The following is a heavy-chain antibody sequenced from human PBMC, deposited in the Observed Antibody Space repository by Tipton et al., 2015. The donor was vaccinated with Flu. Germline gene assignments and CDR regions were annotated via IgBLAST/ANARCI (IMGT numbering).Heavy chain of an antibody. CDR1: GYIFSAYG. V-gene: IGHV1-18*01. CDR3: ARAGLQGDAFDV. J-gene: IGHJ3*01. Sequence: QLVQSGAEVKNPGASMKVSCKTSGYIFSAYGISWVRQAPGQGLEWLGYTSGYNGNTKYAQKFQGRLTLVADSSTDTAYMELRSLRPDDTAIYYCARAGLQGDAFDVWGQGTMATVS. CDR2: TSGYNGNT.